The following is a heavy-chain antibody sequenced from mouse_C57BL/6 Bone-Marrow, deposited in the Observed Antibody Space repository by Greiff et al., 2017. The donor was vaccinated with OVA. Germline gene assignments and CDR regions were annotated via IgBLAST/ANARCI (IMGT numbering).Heavy chain of an antibody. J-gene: IGHJ2*01. D-gene: IGHD2-5*01. CDR1: GYTFTSYW. V-gene: IGHV1-52*01. CDR3: ARSIVTPYYFDY. CDR2: IDPSDSET. Sequence: VQLQQPGAELVRPGSSVKLSCKASGYTFTSYWMHWVKQRPIQGLEWIGNIDPSDSETHYNQKFKDKATLTVDKSSSTAYMQLSSLTSEDSAVYYCARSIVTPYYFDYWGQGTTLTVSS.